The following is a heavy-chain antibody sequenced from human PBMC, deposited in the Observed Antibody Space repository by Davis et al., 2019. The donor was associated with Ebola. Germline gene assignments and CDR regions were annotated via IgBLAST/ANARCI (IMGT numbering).Heavy chain of an antibody. CDR3: ARDLGMGKYMDV. D-gene: IGHD1-26*01. V-gene: IGHV3-33*01. CDR2: IGHDGSYT. CDR1: GFAFNVFG. J-gene: IGHJ6*03. Sequence: SLNLHCAASGFAFNVFGMHWVRQAPGPGLEWVAVIGHDGSYTQCTDSVKGRCTPSRDNSKNTLYLQMDSLTAEDTAVYFCARDLGMGKYMDVWGKGTTVTVSS.